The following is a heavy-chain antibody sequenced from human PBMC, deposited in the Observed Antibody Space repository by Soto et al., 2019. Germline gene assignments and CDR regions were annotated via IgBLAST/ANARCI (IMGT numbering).Heavy chain of an antibody. Sequence: PGGSLRLSCAASGFTFSNYSMNWVRQAPGKGLEWVSYISSSSSTIYYADSVKGRFTISRDNAKNSLYLQMNSLRDEDTAVYYCARKRYDILTGPNPFDYWARGTLVTVSS. V-gene: IGHV3-48*02. J-gene: IGHJ4*02. D-gene: IGHD3-9*01. CDR3: ARKRYDILTGPNPFDY. CDR1: GFTFSNYS. CDR2: ISSSSSTI.